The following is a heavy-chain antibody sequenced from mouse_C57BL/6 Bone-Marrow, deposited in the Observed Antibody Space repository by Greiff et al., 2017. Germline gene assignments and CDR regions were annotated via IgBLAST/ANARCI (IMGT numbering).Heavy chain of an antibody. V-gene: IGHV14-4*01. D-gene: IGHD2-9*01. J-gene: IGHJ3*01. CDR1: GFNIKDDY. CDR2: IDPENGDT. Sequence: EVQLQQSGAELVRPGASVKLSCTASGFNIKDDYMHWVKPRPEQGLEWIGWIDPENGDTEYASKFQGKATITADTSSNTAYLQLSSLTSEDTAVYYCTTPSMVTNWGQGTLVTVSA. CDR3: TTPSMVTN.